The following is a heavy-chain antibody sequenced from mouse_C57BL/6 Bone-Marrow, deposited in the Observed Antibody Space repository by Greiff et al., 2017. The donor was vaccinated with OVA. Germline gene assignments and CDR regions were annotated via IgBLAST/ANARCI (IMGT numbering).Heavy chain of an antibody. J-gene: IGHJ1*03. Sequence: QVQLQQPGAELVKPGASVKLSCKTSGYTFTSYWMHWVKQRPGQGLEWIGMIHPNSGSTNYNEKFKSKATLTVDKSSSTAYMQLSSLTSEDSAVYYCAGGGFCYSNYVGWYFDVWGTGTTVTVSS. CDR2: IHPNSGST. D-gene: IGHD2-5*01. CDR3: AGGGFCYSNYVGWYFDV. CDR1: GYTFTSYW. V-gene: IGHV1-64*01.